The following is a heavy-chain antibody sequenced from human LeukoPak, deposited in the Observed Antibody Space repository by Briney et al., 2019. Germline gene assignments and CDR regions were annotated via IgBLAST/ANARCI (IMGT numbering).Heavy chain of an antibody. CDR1: GYTFTSYG. Sequence: AXVKVSCXASGYTFTSYGISWVRQAPGQGLEWMGWISAYNGNTNYAQKLQGRVTMTTETSTRTAYMELRRLRSEDTAGYYCARVDYYGSGSYDYWGQGTLVTVSS. CDR2: ISAYNGNT. D-gene: IGHD3-10*01. J-gene: IGHJ4*02. CDR3: ARVDYYGSGSYDY. V-gene: IGHV1-18*01.